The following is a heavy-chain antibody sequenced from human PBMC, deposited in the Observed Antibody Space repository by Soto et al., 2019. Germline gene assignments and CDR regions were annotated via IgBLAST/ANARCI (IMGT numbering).Heavy chain of an antibody. Sequence: SETLSLTCTASGGSISSYYWSWIRQPPGKGLEWIGYIYYSGSTNYNPSLKSRVTISVDTSKNQFSLKLSSVTAADTAVYYCARRAYYCTNGVCPTFYYYYYMDVWGKGTTVTVSS. V-gene: IGHV4-59*08. CDR1: GGSISSYY. CDR3: ARRAYYCTNGVCPTFYYYYYMDV. D-gene: IGHD2-8*01. CDR2: IYYSGST. J-gene: IGHJ6*03.